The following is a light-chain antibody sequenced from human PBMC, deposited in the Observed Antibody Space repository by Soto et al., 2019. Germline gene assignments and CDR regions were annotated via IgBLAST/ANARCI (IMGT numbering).Light chain of an antibody. CDR1: QSISSW. J-gene: IGKJ1*01. V-gene: IGKV1-5*01. Sequence: DIQMTQSPSTLSASVGDRVTITCRASQSISSWLAWYQQKPGKAPKLLIYDVSSLESGVPSRFSGSGSETEFTLTISSLLPDDFATYYCQQYNRYWTFGQGTKVDIK. CDR2: DVS. CDR3: QQYNRYWT.